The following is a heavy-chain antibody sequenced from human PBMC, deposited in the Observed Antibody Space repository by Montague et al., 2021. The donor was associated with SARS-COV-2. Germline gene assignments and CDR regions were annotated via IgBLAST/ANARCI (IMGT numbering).Heavy chain of an antibody. Sequence: SETLSLTCAVYGGSFSGHSWSWVRQPPGKGLEWIGEVSESGSINYNPSLKNRVTISVATSTKQYSLKLSSLTAADTAVYFCARGRAGAEPATALGWGFFYSYFMDVWGQGTTVFVSS. CDR3: ARGRAGAEPATALGWGFFYSYFMDV. J-gene: IGHJ6*03. V-gene: IGHV4-34*01. CDR2: VSESGSI. D-gene: IGHD1-26*01. CDR1: GGSFSGHS.